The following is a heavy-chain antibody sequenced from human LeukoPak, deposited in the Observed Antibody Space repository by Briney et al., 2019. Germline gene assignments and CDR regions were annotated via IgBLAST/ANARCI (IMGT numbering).Heavy chain of an antibody. CDR3: VRKLSQIDY. CDR2: MNPNNGNT. V-gene: IGHV1-8*01. D-gene: IGHD1-14*01. J-gene: IGHJ4*02. CDR1: GYTFTSYD. Sequence: ASVKVSCKASGYTFTSYDINWVRQASGEGLEWMGWMNPNNGNTGYAQKFQGRVTMTRDTSIRTAYMELSSLRSEDSAVYYCVRKLSQIDYWGQGTLVTVSS.